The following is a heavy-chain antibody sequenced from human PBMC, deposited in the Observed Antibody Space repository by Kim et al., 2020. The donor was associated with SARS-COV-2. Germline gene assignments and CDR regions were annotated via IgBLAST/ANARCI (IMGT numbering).Heavy chain of an antibody. Sequence: GGSLRLSCAASGFTFSSYGMHWVRQAPGKGLEWVAVIWYDGSNKYYADSVKGRFTISRDNSKNTLYLQMNSLRAEDTAVYYCARDSILRFLEWSPRYYYGMDVWGQGTTVTVSS. V-gene: IGHV3-33*01. J-gene: IGHJ6*02. CDR2: IWYDGSNK. CDR1: GFTFSSYG. CDR3: ARDSILRFLEWSPRYYYGMDV. D-gene: IGHD3-3*01.